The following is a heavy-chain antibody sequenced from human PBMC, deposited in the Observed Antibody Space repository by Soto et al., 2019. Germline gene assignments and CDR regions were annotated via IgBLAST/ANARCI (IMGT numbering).Heavy chain of an antibody. V-gene: IGHV3-23*01. CDR3: AKSEDLRSTVFGVMYYGMDV. CDR2: ISTNSGST. Sequence: EVQLLESGGGLVQPGGSLRVSCAASGFTFSNYAMSWVRQAPGKGLEWVSTISTNSGSTYYADSVKGRFTISRDYSKNTLYLQMSSLRAEDTAVYYCAKSEDLRSTVFGVMYYGMDVWGQGTTVTVSS. J-gene: IGHJ6*02. CDR1: GFTFSNYA. D-gene: IGHD3-3*01.